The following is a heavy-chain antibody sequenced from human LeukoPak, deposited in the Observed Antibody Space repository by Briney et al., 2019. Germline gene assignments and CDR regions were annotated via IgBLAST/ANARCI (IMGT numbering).Heavy chain of an antibody. J-gene: IGHJ6*03. CDR2: IYYSGST. Sequence: PSETLSLTCTVSGGSISSSSYYWGWIRQPPGKGLEWIGSIYYSGSTYYNPSLKSRVTMSVDTSKNQFSLKLSSVTAADTAVYYCARELNGGDYYYYYYMDVWGKGTTVTISS. D-gene: IGHD2-21*02. V-gene: IGHV4-39*07. CDR3: ARELNGGDYYYYYYMDV. CDR1: GGSISSSSYY.